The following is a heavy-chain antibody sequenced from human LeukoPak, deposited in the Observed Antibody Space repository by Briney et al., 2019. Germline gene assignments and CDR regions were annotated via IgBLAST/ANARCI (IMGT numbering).Heavy chain of an antibody. V-gene: IGHV1-46*01. CDR2: INPSGGST. CDR3: ARDIELGFDY. Sequence: ASGTVSFTSAVYTSTIYNMHWVRQAPGQGLEWIAIINPSGGSTSYAQKFQGRVTVTRDTSTSTVYMELSSLRSEDTAVYYCARDIELGFDYWGPGTLVTVSS. J-gene: IGHJ4*02. CDR1: VYTSTIYN. D-gene: IGHD1-7*01.